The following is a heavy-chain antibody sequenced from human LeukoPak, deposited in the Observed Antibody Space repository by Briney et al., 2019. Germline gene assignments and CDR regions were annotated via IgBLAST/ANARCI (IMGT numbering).Heavy chain of an antibody. CDR3: ARGGHRQKEF. Sequence: GGSLRLSCAASGFTFSNYWMTWVRQSPGKGLEWVAIIKPDGSDRYSVDSEKGRFTVSRDNAKNSLYLQMSSLRAEDTAVYYCARGGHRQKEFWGQGTLVSVSS. CDR1: GFTFSNYW. CDR2: IKPDGSDR. V-gene: IGHV3-7*01. D-gene: IGHD3-10*01. J-gene: IGHJ4*02.